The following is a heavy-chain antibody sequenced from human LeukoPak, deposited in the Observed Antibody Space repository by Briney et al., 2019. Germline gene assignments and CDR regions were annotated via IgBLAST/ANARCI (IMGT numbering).Heavy chain of an antibody. V-gene: IGHV1-69*13. Sequence: ASVKVSCKASGGTFSSYAISWVRQAPGQGLEWMGGIIPIFGTANYAQKFQGRVTITADESTSTAYMELSSLRSEDTAVYYCARDRRTYQPSILGYWGQGTLVTVSS. D-gene: IGHD3-3*02. CDR3: ARDRRTYQPSILGY. J-gene: IGHJ4*02. CDR2: IIPIFGTA. CDR1: GGTFSSYA.